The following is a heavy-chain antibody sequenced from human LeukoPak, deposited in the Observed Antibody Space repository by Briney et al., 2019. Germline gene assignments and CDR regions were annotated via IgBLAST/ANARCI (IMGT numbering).Heavy chain of an antibody. V-gene: IGHV3-74*01. J-gene: IGHJ3*02. D-gene: IGHD4-17*01. Sequence: GGSLRLSCAASGFTFSSYSMNWVRQAPGKGLVWVSRINSDGSSTSYADSVKGRFTISRDNAKNTLYLQMNSLRAEDTAVYYCARRGTTVTRGAFDIWGQGTMVTVSS. CDR3: ARRGTTVTRGAFDI. CDR1: GFTFSSYS. CDR2: INSDGSST.